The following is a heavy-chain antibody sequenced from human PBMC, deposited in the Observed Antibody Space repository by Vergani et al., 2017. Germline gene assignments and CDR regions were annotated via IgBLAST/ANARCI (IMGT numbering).Heavy chain of an antibody. CDR1: GGSFSGYY. Sequence: QLQLQESGPGLVKPSETLSLTCTVYGGSFSGYYWSWIRQPPGKGLEWIGEINHSGSTNYNPSLKSRVTISVDTSKNQFSLKLSSVTAADTAVYYCARGVPLDYWGQGTLVTVSS. J-gene: IGHJ4*02. CDR2: INHSGST. CDR3: ARGVPLDY. V-gene: IGHV4-34*01. D-gene: IGHD2-2*01.